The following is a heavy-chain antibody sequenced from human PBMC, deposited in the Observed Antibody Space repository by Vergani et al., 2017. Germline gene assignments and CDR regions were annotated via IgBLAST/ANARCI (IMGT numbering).Heavy chain of an antibody. V-gene: IGHV4-61*02. J-gene: IGHJ4*02. CDR3: ARGSAAGTYN. D-gene: IGHD6-13*01. Sequence: QVQLQESGPGLVKPSQTLSLTCTVSGGSISSGSYYWRWIRQPAGKGLEWIGRIYTSGSTNYNPSLKSRVTMSVDTSKNQFSLKLSSVTAADTAVYYCARGSAAGTYNWGQRTLVTVSS. CDR2: IYTSGST. CDR1: GGSISSGSYY.